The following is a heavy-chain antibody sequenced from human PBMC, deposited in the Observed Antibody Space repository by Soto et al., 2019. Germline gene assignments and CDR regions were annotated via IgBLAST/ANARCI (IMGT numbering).Heavy chain of an antibody. CDR1: GFTFSSYG. Sequence: GGSLRFSCAASGFTFSSYGMHWVRQAPGKGLEWVAVIWYDGSNKYYADSVKGRFTISRDNSKNTLYLQMNSLRAEDTAVYYCARERRRSYDSSGYGAFDIWGQGTMVTVSS. J-gene: IGHJ3*02. V-gene: IGHV3-33*01. D-gene: IGHD3-22*01. CDR3: ARERRRSYDSSGYGAFDI. CDR2: IWYDGSNK.